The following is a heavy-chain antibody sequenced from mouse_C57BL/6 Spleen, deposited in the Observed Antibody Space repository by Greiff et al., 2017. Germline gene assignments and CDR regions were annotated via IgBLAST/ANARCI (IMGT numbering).Heavy chain of an antibody. J-gene: IGHJ3*01. Sequence: QVQLQQSGPELVKPGASVTISCKASGYAFSSSWMNWVKQRPGKGLEWIGRIYPGDGDTNYNGKFKGKATLTADKSSSTAYMRLSSLTSEDSAVYFCARGGWGFAYWGQGTLVTVSA. CDR2: IYPGDGDT. CDR3: ARGGWGFAY. CDR1: GYAFSSSW. V-gene: IGHV1-82*01. D-gene: IGHD2-3*01.